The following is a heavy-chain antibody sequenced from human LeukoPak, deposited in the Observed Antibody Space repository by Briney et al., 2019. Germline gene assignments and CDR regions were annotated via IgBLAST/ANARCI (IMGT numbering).Heavy chain of an antibody. CDR3: ARDDALGDNALDI. V-gene: IGHV3-33*01. J-gene: IGHJ3*02. CDR1: GFTFSSYG. Sequence: GGSLRLSCAASGFTFSSYGMHWVRQAPGKGLEWVAVIWYDGSNKYYADSVKGRFTISRDNSKNTLFLQMNSLRAEDTAVYYCARDDALGDNALDIWGQRTMVTVSS. CDR2: IWYDGSNK. D-gene: IGHD3-16*01.